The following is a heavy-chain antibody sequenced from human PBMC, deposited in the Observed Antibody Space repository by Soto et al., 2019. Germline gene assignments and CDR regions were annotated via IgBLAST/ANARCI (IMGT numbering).Heavy chain of an antibody. CDR2: IIPIFGTA. CDR3: ARGGLEMATMDDGY. Sequence: RASVKVSCKASGGTFSSYAISWVRQAPGQGLEWMGGIIPIFGTANYAQKFQGRVTITADESTSTAYMELSSLRSEDTAVYYCARGGLEMATMDDGYWGQGTLVTVSS. J-gene: IGHJ4*02. D-gene: IGHD5-12*01. V-gene: IGHV1-69*13. CDR1: GGTFSSYA.